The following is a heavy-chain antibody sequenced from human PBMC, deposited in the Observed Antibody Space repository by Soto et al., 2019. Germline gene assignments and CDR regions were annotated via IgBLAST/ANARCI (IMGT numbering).Heavy chain of an antibody. Sequence: GGSLRLSCAASGFTFSSYSMNWVRQAPGKGLEWVSSISSSSSYIYYADSVKGRFTISRDNAKNSLYLQMNSLRAEDTAVYYCARDLGGDYRAFDYWGQGTLVTVSS. J-gene: IGHJ4*02. D-gene: IGHD4-17*01. CDR2: ISSSSSYI. CDR1: GFTFSSYS. V-gene: IGHV3-21*01. CDR3: ARDLGGDYRAFDY.